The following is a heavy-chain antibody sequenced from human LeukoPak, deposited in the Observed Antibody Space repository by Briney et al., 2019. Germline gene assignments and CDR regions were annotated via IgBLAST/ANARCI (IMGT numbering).Heavy chain of an antibody. Sequence: GESLKISCKGSGYSFTSYWIGWVRQMPGKGLEWMGIIYPGDSDTRYSPSFQGQVTISADKSISTAYLQWSSLKASDTAMYYCARQYSSGWYGHDAFDIWGQGTMVTVSS. CDR3: ARQYSSGWYGHDAFDI. V-gene: IGHV5-51*01. CDR2: IYPGDSDT. D-gene: IGHD6-19*01. CDR1: GYSFTSYW. J-gene: IGHJ3*02.